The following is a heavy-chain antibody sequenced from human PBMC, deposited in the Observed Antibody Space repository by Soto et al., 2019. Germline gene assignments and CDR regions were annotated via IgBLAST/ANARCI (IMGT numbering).Heavy chain of an antibody. V-gene: IGHV4-39*01. J-gene: IGHJ4*02. CDR1: GGSISSSSYY. CDR2: IYYSGST. Sequence: SETLSLTCTVSGGSISSSSYYWGWIRQPPGKGLEWIGSIYYSGSTYYNPSLKSRVTISVDTSKNQFSLKLSSVTAADTAVYYCARHQPYYDFWSVSPFDYWGQGTLVTVSS. D-gene: IGHD3-3*01. CDR3: ARHQPYYDFWSVSPFDY.